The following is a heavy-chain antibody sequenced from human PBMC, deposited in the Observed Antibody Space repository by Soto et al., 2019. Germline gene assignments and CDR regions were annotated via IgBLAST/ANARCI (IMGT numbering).Heavy chain of an antibody. CDR1: GGSISSSSYY. V-gene: IGHV4-39*01. CDR3: AHQDSGRDGYRPIDY. J-gene: IGHJ4*02. Sequence: SETLSLTCTVSGGSISSSSYYWGWIRQPPGKGLEWIGSIYYSGSTYYNPSLKSRVTISVDTSKNQFSLKLSSVTAADTAVYYCAHQDSGRDGYRPIDYWGQGTLVTVSS. CDR2: IYYSGST. D-gene: IGHD5-12*01.